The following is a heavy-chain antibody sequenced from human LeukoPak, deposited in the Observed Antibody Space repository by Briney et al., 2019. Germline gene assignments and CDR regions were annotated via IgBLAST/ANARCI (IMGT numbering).Heavy chain of an antibody. CDR1: GFTFSSYS. J-gene: IGHJ4*02. Sequence: GESLRLSCAASGFTFSSYSMNWVRQAPGKGLEWVSSISRGGDYTYSEDSVKGRFTISRDNAKDSLYLQLNSLRAEDMAVYYCARDLMAVAGAGFDYWGQGTLVTVSS. CDR3: ARDLMAVAGAGFDY. D-gene: IGHD6-19*01. V-gene: IGHV3-21*01. CDR2: ISRGGDYT.